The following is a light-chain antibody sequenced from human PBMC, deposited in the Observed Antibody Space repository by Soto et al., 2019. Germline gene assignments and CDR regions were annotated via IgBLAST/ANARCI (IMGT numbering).Light chain of an antibody. V-gene: IGLV2-23*02. CDR1: SSDVGGYNL. CDR3: CSYAGGNTWVV. CDR2: GVS. Sequence: QPVLTQFASVSGSPGQSITISCTGTSSDVGGYNLVSWYQQHPDKAPKLIIFGVSKRPSGVSNRFSGSKSGNTASLTISGLQAEDEADYYCCSYAGGNTWVVFGGGTKLTVL. J-gene: IGLJ2*01.